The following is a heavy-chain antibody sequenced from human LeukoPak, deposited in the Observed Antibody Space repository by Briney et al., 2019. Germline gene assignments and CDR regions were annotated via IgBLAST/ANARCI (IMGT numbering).Heavy chain of an antibody. Sequence: SETLSLTCAVSGYSITSGYYWGWIRQPPGKGLEWIGSIYHSGSTYYNPSLKTRVTMSVVTSKNQFSLKLSSVTAADTAVYYCARLYLRDHCSSTSCYGLFFDYWGQGTLVTVSS. D-gene: IGHD2-2*01. CDR1: GYSITSGYY. CDR3: ARLYLRDHCSSTSCYGLFFDY. V-gene: IGHV4-38-2*01. J-gene: IGHJ4*02. CDR2: IYHSGST.